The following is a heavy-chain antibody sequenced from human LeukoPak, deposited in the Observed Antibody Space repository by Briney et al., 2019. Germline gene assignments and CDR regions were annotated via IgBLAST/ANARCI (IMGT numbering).Heavy chain of an antibody. V-gene: IGHV1-18*01. J-gene: IGHJ4*02. CDR2: ISAYNGNT. Sequence: ASVTVSCKASGYTFTSYGISWVRQAPGQGVEWMGWISAYNGNTNYAQKLQGRVTMTTDTSTSTAYMELRSLRSDDTAVYYCARVGEIAVAGMGLDYWGQGTLVTVSS. CDR3: ARVGEIAVAGMGLDY. CDR1: GYTFTSYG. D-gene: IGHD6-19*01.